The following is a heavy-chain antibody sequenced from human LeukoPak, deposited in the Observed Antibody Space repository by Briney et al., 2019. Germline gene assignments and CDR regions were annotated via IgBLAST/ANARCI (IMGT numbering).Heavy chain of an antibody. D-gene: IGHD1-14*01. CDR1: GYPFTKWE. CDR2: VHPDNGNT. V-gene: IGHV1-8*01. J-gene: IGHJ5*02. Sequence: GASVKVSCKTSGYPFTKWETNWMRQAAGQGLEWLGWVHPDNGNTYYAQRFRGRVTMSRDTSTTTAYMELSGLRSNDTAVYFCATGPRNDPWGQGTLVTVSS. CDR3: ATGPRNDP.